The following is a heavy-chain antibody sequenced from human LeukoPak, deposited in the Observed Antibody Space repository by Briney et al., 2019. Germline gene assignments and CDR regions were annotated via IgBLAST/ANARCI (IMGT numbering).Heavy chain of an antibody. J-gene: IGHJ4*02. V-gene: IGHV3-30*18. Sequence: PGRSLRLSCAASGFTFSGYGMHWVRLAPGKGLEWVAVISFDGSHKYYADSVQGRFTISRDNPRNTVYLQMNSLRDEDTAIYFCAKDRGFSYTSGSSELDYWGQGTPVTVSS. D-gene: IGHD3-10*01. CDR3: AKDRGFSYTSGSSELDY. CDR2: ISFDGSHK. CDR1: GFTFSGYG.